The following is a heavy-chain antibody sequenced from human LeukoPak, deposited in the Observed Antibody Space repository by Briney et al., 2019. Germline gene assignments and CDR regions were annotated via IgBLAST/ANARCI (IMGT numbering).Heavy chain of an antibody. V-gene: IGHV1-46*01. Sequence: ASVKVSCKASGYTFITYYIHWVRQAPGQGLEWMGIINPNGGTTSXXXKFQGRVTMTRDTSTSTVYMELSSLRSDDTAMYYCARESPPNWFDPWGQGTLVTVSS. CDR1: GYTFITYY. CDR2: INPNGGTT. J-gene: IGHJ5*02. CDR3: ARESPPNWFDP.